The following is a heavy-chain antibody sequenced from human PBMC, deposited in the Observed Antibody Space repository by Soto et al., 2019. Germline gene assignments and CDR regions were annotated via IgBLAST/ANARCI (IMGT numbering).Heavy chain of an antibody. CDR3: XXXXXXXXXXDFDY. V-gene: IGHV3-33*01. CDR2: IWYDGSNK. CDR1: GFTFSSYG. J-gene: IGHJ4*02. Sequence: QVQLVESGGGVVQPGRSLRLSCAASGFTFSSYGMHWVRQAPGKXLGWVAVIWYDGSNKYYADSVKGRFTISRDNSKNTLYLQMXXXXXXXXAXXXXXXXXXXXXXXDFDYWGQGTLVTVSS.